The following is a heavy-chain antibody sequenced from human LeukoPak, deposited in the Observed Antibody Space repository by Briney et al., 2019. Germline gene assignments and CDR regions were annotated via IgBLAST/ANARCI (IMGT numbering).Heavy chain of an antibody. J-gene: IGHJ5*02. V-gene: IGHV3-7*01. CDR1: GFTFNTYA. D-gene: IGHD3-10*01. CDR3: ARQSSGSLT. CDR2: IKQDGSVQ. Sequence: PGRSLRLSCLASGFTFNTYAMNWVRQAPGKGLEWVANIKQDGSVQRYVESVKGRFTISRDNAKNSLYLQMNSLRAEDTAVYYCARQSSGSLTWGQGTLVIVSS.